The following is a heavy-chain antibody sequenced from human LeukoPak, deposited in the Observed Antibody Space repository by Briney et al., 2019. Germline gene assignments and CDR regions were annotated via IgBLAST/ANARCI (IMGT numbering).Heavy chain of an antibody. CDR2: MNPNSGNT. Sequence: ASVKVSCKASGYTFTSYDINWVRQATGQGLEWMGWMNPNSGNTGYAQKFQGRVTMTRNTSISTAYMELSRLRSDDTAVYYCARAGIAAAGDYWGQGTLVTVSS. CDR1: GYTFTSYD. CDR3: ARAGIAAAGDY. V-gene: IGHV1-8*01. J-gene: IGHJ4*02. D-gene: IGHD6-13*01.